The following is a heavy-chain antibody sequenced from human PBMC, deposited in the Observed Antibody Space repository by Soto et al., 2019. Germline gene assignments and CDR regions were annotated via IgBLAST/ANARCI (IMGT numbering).Heavy chain of an antibody. D-gene: IGHD3-3*01. Sequence: SETLSLTCAVSSGSISSSNWWSWVRQPPGKGLEWIGEIYHSGSTNYNPSLKSRVTISVDKSKKHFSLKLGSLTAADTAMYYCAGLKPSVVLRFLETTYYMDVWGKGTTVTVSS. V-gene: IGHV4-4*02. J-gene: IGHJ6*03. CDR2: IYHSGST. CDR3: AGLKPSVVLRFLETTYYMDV. CDR1: SGSISSSNW.